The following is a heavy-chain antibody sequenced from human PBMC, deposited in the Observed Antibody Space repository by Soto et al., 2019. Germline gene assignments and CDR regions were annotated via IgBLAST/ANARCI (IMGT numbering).Heavy chain of an antibody. CDR3: ARGGGEEELDF. CDR2: IYYSGTT. J-gene: IGHJ4*02. CDR1: GGSIRSYY. V-gene: IGHV4-59*01. Sequence: QVQLQESGPGLVKPSETLSLTCTVSGGSIRSYYWSWVRQPTGKGLEWIGYIYYSGTTNYNPSLKSRVTISVDTSKNQFSPRLSSVTAADTAVYYCARGGGEEELDFRGQGTLVNVSS. D-gene: IGHD3-16*01.